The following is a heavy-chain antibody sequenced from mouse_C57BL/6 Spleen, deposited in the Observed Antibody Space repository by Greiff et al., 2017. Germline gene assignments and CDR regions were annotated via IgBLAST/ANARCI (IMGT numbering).Heavy chain of an antibody. Sequence: QVQLQQSGPELVKPGASVKISCKASGYAFSSSWMNWVKQRPGKGLEWIGRIYPGDGDTNYNGKFKGKATLTADKSSSTAYMQLSSLTSADSAVYFCARLGITTVVENWYFDVWGTGTTVTVSS. CDR2: IYPGDGDT. CDR3: ARLGITTVVENWYFDV. D-gene: IGHD1-1*01. V-gene: IGHV1-82*01. J-gene: IGHJ1*03. CDR1: GYAFSSSW.